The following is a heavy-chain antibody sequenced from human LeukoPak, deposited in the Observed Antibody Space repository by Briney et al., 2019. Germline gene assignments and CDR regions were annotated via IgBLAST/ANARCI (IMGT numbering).Heavy chain of an antibody. CDR3: ARERYSSDRFQIPNGFDV. V-gene: IGHV3-74*01. D-gene: IGHD6-19*01. Sequence: GGSLRLSCAASGFTFYRDWMHWVRQAPGQGLVWVSRINSPGSTTDYADSVKGRFTISRDNAKTTLYLQMDSLRVEDTAVYYCARERYSSDRFQIPNGFDVWGQGTTVTVSS. CDR1: GFTFYRDW. J-gene: IGHJ6*02. CDR2: INSPGSTT.